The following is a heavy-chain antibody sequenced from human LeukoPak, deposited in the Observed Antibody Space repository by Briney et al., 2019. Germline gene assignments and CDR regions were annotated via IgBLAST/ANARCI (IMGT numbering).Heavy chain of an antibody. V-gene: IGHV3-7*01. CDR1: GFTFSSYW. CDR2: IKEDGSEK. D-gene: IGHD5-18*01. CDR3: ARDRWGYSYGGD. J-gene: IGHJ4*02. Sequence: GGSLRLSCAASGFTFSSYWMSWVRQAPGKGLEWVANIKEDGSEKYYVDSVKGRFTISRDNTKNSLYLQMNNLRAEDTAVYYCARDRWGYSYGGDWGQGTLVTGSS.